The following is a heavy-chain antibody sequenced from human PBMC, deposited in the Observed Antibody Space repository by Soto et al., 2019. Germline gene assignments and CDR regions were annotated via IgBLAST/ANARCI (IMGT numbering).Heavy chain of an antibody. D-gene: IGHD2-15*01. Sequence: GGSLRLSCAASGFTFSGSAMHWVRQASGKGLEWVGRIRSKANSYATAYAASVKGRFTISRDDSKNTAYLQMNSLKTEATAVYYCTRGETETPTYCYCVMEVWGQGTTVTVSS. CDR1: GFTFSGSA. V-gene: IGHV3-73*01. J-gene: IGHJ6*02. CDR2: IRSKANSYAT. CDR3: TRGETETPTYCYCVMEV.